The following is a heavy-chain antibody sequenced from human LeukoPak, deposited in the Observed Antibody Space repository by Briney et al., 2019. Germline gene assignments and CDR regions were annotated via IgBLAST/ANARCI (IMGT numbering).Heavy chain of an antibody. CDR3: ARDYYDSSGYLGGDDAFDI. V-gene: IGHV1-2*02. J-gene: IGHJ3*02. Sequence: ASVKVSCKASGYTFTGYYMHWVRQAPGQGLEWMGWINPNSGGTNYAQKFQGRVTMTRDTSISTAYMELSRLRSDDTAVYYCARDYYDSSGYLGGDDAFDIWGQGTMVTVSS. D-gene: IGHD3-22*01. CDR1: GYTFTGYY. CDR2: INPNSGGT.